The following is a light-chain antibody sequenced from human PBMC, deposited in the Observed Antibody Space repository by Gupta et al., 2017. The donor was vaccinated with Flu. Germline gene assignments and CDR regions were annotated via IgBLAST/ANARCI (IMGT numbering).Light chain of an antibody. CDR2: KAS. V-gene: IGKV1-5*03. CDR1: QSISSW. J-gene: IGKJ1*01. Sequence: PSTLSASVGDRVTITCRASQSISSWLAWYQQKPGEAPKLLIYKASSLESGVPSRFSGSGSGTEFTLTISSLQPDDFATYYCQQYNSYSGTFGQGTKVEIK. CDR3: QQYNSYSGT.